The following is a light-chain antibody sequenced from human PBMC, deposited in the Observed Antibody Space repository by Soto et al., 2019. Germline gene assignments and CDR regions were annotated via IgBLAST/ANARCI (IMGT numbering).Light chain of an antibody. CDR1: QSISHY. Sequence: DIQMTQSPSSLSASVGDRITITCRASQSISHYLNWYQHKPGKAPKLLINAASSLERGVPSRFSGGGSGTDFTLNISSLQPDDFATYYCQQNYRATPWTFGQGTKVDIK. V-gene: IGKV1-39*01. CDR3: QQNYRATPWT. CDR2: AAS. J-gene: IGKJ1*01.